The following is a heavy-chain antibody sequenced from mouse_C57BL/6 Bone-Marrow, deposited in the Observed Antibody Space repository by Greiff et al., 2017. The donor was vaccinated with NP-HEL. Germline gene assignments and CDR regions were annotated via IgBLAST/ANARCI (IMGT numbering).Heavy chain of an antibody. CDR3: TRHNYYGSSYVGDY. J-gene: IGHJ2*01. V-gene: IGHV14-4*01. Sequence: EVQLQQSGAELVRPGASVKLSCTASGFNIKDDYMHWVKQRPEQGLEWIGWIDPENGDTEYASKFQGKATITADTSSNTAYLQLSSLTSEDTAVYYCTRHNYYGSSYVGDYWGQGTTLTVSS. CDR2: IDPENGDT. D-gene: IGHD1-1*01. CDR1: GFNIKDDY.